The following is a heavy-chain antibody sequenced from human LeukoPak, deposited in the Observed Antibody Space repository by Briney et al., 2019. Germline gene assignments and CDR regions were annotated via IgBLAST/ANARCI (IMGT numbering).Heavy chain of an antibody. J-gene: IGHJ4*02. V-gene: IGHV3-30*02. Sequence: PGGSLRLSCAASGFTFSVMHWVRQAPGKGLEWVALIRHDGTNKNYADSVKGRFTISRDNSKKTLYLQMNSLRPEDTAVYYCVKDRGDLPSYFDYWGQGTLVTVSS. D-gene: IGHD2-21*02. CDR3: VKDRGDLPSYFDY. CDR1: GFTFSV. CDR2: IRHDGTNK.